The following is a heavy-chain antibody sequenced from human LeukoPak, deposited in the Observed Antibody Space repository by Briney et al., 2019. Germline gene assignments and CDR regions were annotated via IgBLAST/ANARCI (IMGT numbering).Heavy chain of an antibody. J-gene: IGHJ4*02. V-gene: IGHV3-21*01. CDR1: GFSFSTYS. CDR2: ISSDSRYF. CDR3: ASQPVAAPFDY. D-gene: IGHD6-19*01. Sequence: GGSLRLSCAASGFSFSTYSMNWVRQAPGKGLEWVSSISSDSRYFYYADSVKGRFTIYRDNAKNSLYLQMNSLRTEDMALYYCASQPVAAPFDYWGQGTLVTVSS.